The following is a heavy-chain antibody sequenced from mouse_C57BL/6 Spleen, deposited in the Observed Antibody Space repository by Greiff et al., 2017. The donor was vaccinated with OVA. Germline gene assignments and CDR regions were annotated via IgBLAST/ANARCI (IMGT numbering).Heavy chain of an antibody. CDR3: ARHGYDGYFLYAMDY. CDR1: GYTFTEYT. D-gene: IGHD2-3*01. Sequence: QVQLPQSGAELVKPGASVKLSCQASGYTFTEYTIHWVKQRSGQGLEWIWWFYPGSGSITYNEKFTAQATLTADNSSRTVYMELSRFTSEDSAVYCCARHGYDGYFLYAMDYWGQGTSVTVSS. V-gene: IGHV1-62-2*01. CDR2: FYPGSGSI. J-gene: IGHJ4*01.